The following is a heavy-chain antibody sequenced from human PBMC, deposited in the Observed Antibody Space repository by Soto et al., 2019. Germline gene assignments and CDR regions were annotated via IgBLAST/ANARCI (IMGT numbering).Heavy chain of an antibody. CDR1: GFTFSDYY. Sequence: GGSLRLSCAASGFTFSDYYMSWIRQAPGKGLEWVSYISSSGSTIYYADSVKGRFTISRDNAKNSLYLQMNSLRAEDTAVYYGARTKGAVAADAFDIWGQGTMVTVSS. D-gene: IGHD6-13*01. J-gene: IGHJ3*02. CDR2: ISSSGSTI. V-gene: IGHV3-11*01. CDR3: ARTKGAVAADAFDI.